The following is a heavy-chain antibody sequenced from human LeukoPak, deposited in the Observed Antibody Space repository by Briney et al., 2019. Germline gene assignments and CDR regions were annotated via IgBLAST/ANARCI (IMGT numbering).Heavy chain of an antibody. V-gene: IGHV1-58*02. J-gene: IGHJ3*02. CDR3: ARGGFRGPVDDAFDI. CDR1: GFTFTSSA. Sequence: SVKVSCKASGFTFTSSAMQWVRQARGQRLEWIGWIVVGSGNTNYAQKFQERVTITRDMSTSTAYMELSSLRSEDTAVYYCARGGFRGPVDDAFDIWGQGTMVTVPS. D-gene: IGHD3-10*01. CDR2: IVVGSGNT.